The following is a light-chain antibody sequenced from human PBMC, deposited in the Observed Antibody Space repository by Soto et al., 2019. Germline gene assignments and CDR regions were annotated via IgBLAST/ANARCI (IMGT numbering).Light chain of an antibody. V-gene: IGKV3-20*01. Sequence: ENVLTQSPGTLSLSPGERATLSCRASQTVTGNYLAWYQQKPGQAPGLLVYGASSRATGIPDRFSGRGSGKDVPLIIPRLEPEDSAVYYCHQYGASSLPVSSQLPFGGGTKVEIK. CDR2: GAS. J-gene: IGKJ4*01. CDR1: QTVTGNY. CDR3: HQYGASSLPVSSQLP.